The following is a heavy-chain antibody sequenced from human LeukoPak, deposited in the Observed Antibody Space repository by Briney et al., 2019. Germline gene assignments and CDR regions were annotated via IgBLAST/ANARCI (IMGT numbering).Heavy chain of an antibody. CDR2: INHSGST. CDR3: ARVLSGYYYYYMDV. J-gene: IGHJ6*03. D-gene: IGHD3-3*01. V-gene: IGHV4-34*01. Sequence: SETLSLTCAVYGGSFSGYYWSWIRQPPGKGLEWIGEINHSGSTNYNPSLKCRVTISVDTSKNQFSLKLSSVTAADTAVYYCARVLSGYYYYYMDVWGKGTTVTVSS. CDR1: GGSFSGYY.